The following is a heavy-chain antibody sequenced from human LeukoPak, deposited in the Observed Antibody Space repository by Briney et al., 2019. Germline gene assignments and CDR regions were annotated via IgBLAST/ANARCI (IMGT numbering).Heavy chain of an antibody. CDR3: AKDGGGASDY. CDR1: GFTFSSYA. J-gene: IGHJ4*02. D-gene: IGHD1-26*01. CDR2: ISGSGGST. V-gene: IGHV3-23*01. Sequence: GGSLRLSCTVSGFTFSSYAMSWVRQAPGKGLEWVSAISGSGGSTYYADSVKGRFTISRDNSKDTLYLQMNSLRAEDTAVYYCAKDGGGASDYWGQGTLVTVSS.